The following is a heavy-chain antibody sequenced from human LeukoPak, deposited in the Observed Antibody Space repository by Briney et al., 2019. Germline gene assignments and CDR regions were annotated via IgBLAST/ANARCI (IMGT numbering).Heavy chain of an antibody. CDR2: IKTDGSLI. J-gene: IGHJ4*02. CDR3: TRGGTSGHVPHY. V-gene: IGHV3-7*01. Sequence: GGSLRLSCVASGFTFSSYWMTWVRQAPGKGLEWVANIKTDGSLIYYVDSVKGRFTISRDNAQNSLYLQMNSLRAEDTAVYYCTRGGTSGHVPHYWGQGTLVTVSS. D-gene: IGHD2-8*01. CDR1: GFTFSSYW.